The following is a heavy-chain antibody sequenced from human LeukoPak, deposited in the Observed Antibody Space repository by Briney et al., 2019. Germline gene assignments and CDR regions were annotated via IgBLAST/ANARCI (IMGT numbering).Heavy chain of an antibody. D-gene: IGHD1-26*01. Sequence: GGSLRLSCTASGFTFSSNWMHWVRQAPGKGLVWVSSISPDGSTTNYADSVKGRFTISRDNAKNTLYLQMNSLRDEDTAVYYCARNPAGIGDYLGQGTLVTVSS. CDR2: ISPDGSTT. CDR1: GFTFSSNW. J-gene: IGHJ4*02. CDR3: ARNPAGIGDY. V-gene: IGHV3-74*01.